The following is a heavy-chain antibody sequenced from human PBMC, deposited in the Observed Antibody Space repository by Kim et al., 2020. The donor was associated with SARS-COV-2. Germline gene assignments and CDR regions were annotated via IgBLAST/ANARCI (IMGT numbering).Heavy chain of an antibody. Sequence: GGSLRLSCAASGFTFSSYAMHWVRQAPGKGLEWVAVISYDGSNKYYADSVKGRFTISRDNSKNTLYLQMNSLRAEDTAVYYCAREGGSCDYWGQGTLVTVSS. CDR3: AREGGSCDY. CDR2: ISYDGSNK. J-gene: IGHJ4*02. V-gene: IGHV3-30-3*01. CDR1: GFTFSSYA. D-gene: IGHD1-26*01.